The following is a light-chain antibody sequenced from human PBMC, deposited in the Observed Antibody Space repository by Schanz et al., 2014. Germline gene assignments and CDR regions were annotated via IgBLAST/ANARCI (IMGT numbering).Light chain of an antibody. CDR2: GAS. CDR1: QSVRNN. CDR3: QQRSNWGIT. Sequence: EIVMTQSPATLSVSPGERATLSCRATQSVRNNLAWYLQKPGQAPRLLIFGASTRATGIPARFSGSGSGTDFTLTINSLQSEDFATYYCQQRSNWGITFGQGTRLEIK. J-gene: IGKJ5*01. V-gene: IGKV3-15*01.